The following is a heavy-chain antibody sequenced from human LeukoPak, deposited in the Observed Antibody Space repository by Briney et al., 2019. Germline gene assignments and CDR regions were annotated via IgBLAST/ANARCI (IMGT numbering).Heavy chain of an antibody. V-gene: IGHV1-18*01. Sequence: ASVKVSCKASGYTFTSYGISWVRQAPGQGLEWMGWINTYNGNTNYAQKLQGRVTMTRDTSTSTVYMELSSLRSEDTAVYYCAREGMVRGVIILPYYYYYMDVWGKGTTVTISS. CDR2: INTYNGNT. D-gene: IGHD3-10*01. CDR3: AREGMVRGVIILPYYYYYMDV. CDR1: GYTFTSYG. J-gene: IGHJ6*03.